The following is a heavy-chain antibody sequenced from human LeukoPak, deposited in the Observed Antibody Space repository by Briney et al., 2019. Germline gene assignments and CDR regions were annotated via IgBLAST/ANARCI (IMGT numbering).Heavy chain of an antibody. CDR2: ISTHKGNT. J-gene: IGHJ3*02. D-gene: IGHD2-21*02. V-gene: IGHV1-18*01. CDR3: ARVRSASAGTASALDI. Sequence: AASVKVSCKASGYTFSSYEINWVRQAPGQGLEWMGGISTHKGNTNYAQKFQGRVTMTTATSTSTAYMELRSLRSDDTAVYYCARVRSASAGTASALDIWGQGTMVTVSS. CDR1: GYTFSSYE.